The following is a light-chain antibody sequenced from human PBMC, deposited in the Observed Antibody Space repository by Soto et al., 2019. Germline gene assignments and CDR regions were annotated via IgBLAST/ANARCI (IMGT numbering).Light chain of an antibody. CDR1: QSVVSSH. Sequence: ESVLTQSPGALSLSPGKRATLSCRASQSVVSSHLAWYQQKPGQAPRLLIYGASTRATGIPARFSGSGSGTEFILTISRLQSEDFAVYYCQQYGSWTWAFGPGTKVDIK. J-gene: IGKJ3*01. V-gene: IGKV3-20*01. CDR2: GAS. CDR3: QQYGSWTWA.